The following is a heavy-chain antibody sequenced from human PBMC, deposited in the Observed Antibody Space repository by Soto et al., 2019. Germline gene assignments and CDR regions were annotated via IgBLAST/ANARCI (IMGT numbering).Heavy chain of an antibody. CDR3: ARQDKYYDSSGGFDY. CDR2: IYYSGST. D-gene: IGHD3-22*01. Sequence: SGTLSLTCTVSGGSISSSSYYWGWIRQPPGKGLEWIGSIYYSGSTYYNPSLKSRVTISVDTSKNQFSLKLSSVTAADTAVYYCARQDKYYDSSGGFDYWGQGTLVTVSS. CDR1: GGSISSSSYY. J-gene: IGHJ4*02. V-gene: IGHV4-39*01.